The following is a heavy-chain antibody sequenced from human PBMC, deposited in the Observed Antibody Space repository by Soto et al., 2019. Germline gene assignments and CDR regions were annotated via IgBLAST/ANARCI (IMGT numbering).Heavy chain of an antibody. CDR1: GYTFTGYY. CDR3: ARAPHYYVSGSYYLLDY. Sequence: ASVKVSCMASGYTFTGYYMHWVRQAPGQGLEWMGWINPHSGCINYAQKFQGRVTMTRHTSIRTAYMELSRLRSDDTALYYCARAPHYYVSGSYYLLDYWGQGTLVTVSS. V-gene: IGHV1-2*02. CDR2: INPHSGCI. D-gene: IGHD3-10*01. J-gene: IGHJ4*02.